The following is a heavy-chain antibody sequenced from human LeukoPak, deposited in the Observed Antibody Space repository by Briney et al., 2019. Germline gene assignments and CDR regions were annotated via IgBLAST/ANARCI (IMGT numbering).Heavy chain of an antibody. J-gene: IGHJ4*02. D-gene: IGHD6-13*01. CDR3: ARGPIAAAGLSDY. V-gene: IGHV1-8*01. Sequence: ASVKVSCKASGYTFTSYDINWVRQATGQGLEWMGWMNPNSGNTGYAQKFQGRVTMSRNTSISTAYMELSSLRSEDTAVYYCARGPIAAAGLSDYWGQGTLVTVSS. CDR2: MNPNSGNT. CDR1: GYTFTSYD.